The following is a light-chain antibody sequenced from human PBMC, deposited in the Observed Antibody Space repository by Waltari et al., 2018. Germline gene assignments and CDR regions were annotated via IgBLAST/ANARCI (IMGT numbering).Light chain of an antibody. CDR2: DAS. Sequence: EIVLTQSPATLSLSPGERATLSCRASQSISSYLAWYQQNPGQAPRLLIHDASIRDTGIPARFSGSGSETDFTLTISRLEPEDFAVYYCQQRSNWPLTFGGGTKVEIK. CDR3: QQRSNWPLT. V-gene: IGKV3-11*01. J-gene: IGKJ4*01. CDR1: QSISSY.